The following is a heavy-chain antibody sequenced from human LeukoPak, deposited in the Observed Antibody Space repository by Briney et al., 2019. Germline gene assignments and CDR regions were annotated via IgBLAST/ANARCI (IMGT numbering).Heavy chain of an antibody. CDR2: IYYSGSA. D-gene: IGHD2-2*01. CDR1: GGSISSSSYY. Sequence: SETLSLTCTVSGGSISSSSYYWGWIRQPPGKGLEWIGSIYYSGSAYYNPSLKSRVTISVDTSKNQFSLKLSSVTAADTAVYYCARQARSGIVVVPAAANWFDPWGQGTLVTVSS. J-gene: IGHJ5*02. CDR3: ARQARSGIVVVPAAANWFDP. V-gene: IGHV4-39*01.